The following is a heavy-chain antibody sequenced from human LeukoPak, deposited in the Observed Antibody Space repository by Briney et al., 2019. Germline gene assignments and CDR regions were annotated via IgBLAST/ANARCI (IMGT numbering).Heavy chain of an antibody. J-gene: IGHJ5*02. CDR3: ARDLTYDFWSGHHNWFDP. Sequence: ASVKVSCKASGYTFTSYYMHWVRQAPGQGLEWMGIINPSRGSTSYAQKFQGRGTMTRDMSTSTVYMELSSLRSEDTAVYYCARDLTYDFWSGHHNWFDPWGQGTLVTVSS. CDR2: INPSRGST. V-gene: IGHV1-46*01. D-gene: IGHD3-3*01. CDR1: GYTFTSYY.